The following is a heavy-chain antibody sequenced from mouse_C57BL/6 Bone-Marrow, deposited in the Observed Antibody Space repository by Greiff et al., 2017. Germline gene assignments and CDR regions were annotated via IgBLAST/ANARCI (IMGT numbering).Heavy chain of an antibody. D-gene: IGHD3-2*02. CDR3: ARRHLRRGNFDY. CDR1: GYAFSSSW. CDR2: IYPGDGDT. V-gene: IGHV1-82*01. J-gene: IGHJ2*01. Sequence: VQLQQSGPELVKPGASVKISCKASGYAFSSSWMNWVKQRPGKGLEWIGRIYPGDGDTNYNGKFKGKATLTADKSSSTAYMQLSSLTSEDSAVYFCARRHLRRGNFDYWGQGTTRTVSS.